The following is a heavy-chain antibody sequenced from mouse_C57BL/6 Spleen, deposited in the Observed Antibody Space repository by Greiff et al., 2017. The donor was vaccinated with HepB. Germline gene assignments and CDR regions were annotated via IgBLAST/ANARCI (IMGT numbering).Heavy chain of an antibody. Sequence: VKLMESGAELVRPGASVKLSCKASGYTFTDYYINWVKQRPGQGLEWIARIYPGSGNTYYNEKFKGKATLTAEKSSSTAYMQLSSLTSEDSAVYFCARSGRNYFDYWGQGTTLTVSS. CDR1: GYTFTDYY. J-gene: IGHJ2*01. V-gene: IGHV1-76*01. CDR2: IYPGSGNT. D-gene: IGHD3-2*02. CDR3: ARSGRNYFDY.